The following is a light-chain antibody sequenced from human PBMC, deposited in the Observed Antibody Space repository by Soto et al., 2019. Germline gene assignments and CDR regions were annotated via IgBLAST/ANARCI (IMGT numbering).Light chain of an antibody. CDR2: DAS. CDR3: CSYTTSSTYV. Sequence: QSALTQPASVSGSPGQSITISCTGTSSDVGAYNYVSWFQQHPGKAPKLMIYDASNRPSGVSNRFSGSKSGNTASLTISGLQAEDEADYYCCSYTTSSTYVFGIGTRSPS. J-gene: IGLJ1*01. V-gene: IGLV2-14*01. CDR1: SSDVGAYNY.